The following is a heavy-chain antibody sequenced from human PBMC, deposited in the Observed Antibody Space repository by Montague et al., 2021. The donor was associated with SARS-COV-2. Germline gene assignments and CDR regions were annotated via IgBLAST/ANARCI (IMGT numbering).Heavy chain of an antibody. D-gene: IGHD3-10*01. V-gene: IGHV4-34*01. CDR2: VNFRGRT. Sequence: SETLSLTCVVYGGSFNDFYWSWIRQPPGKGLEWIGEVNFRGRTNYNPSLKSRATVSVDKSNNHFSMRLSSVTAADTAVYYWERFLHGSGSDNADYNYGMDVWGQGTTVTVSS. CDR1: GGSFNDFY. J-gene: IGHJ6*02. CDR3: ERFLHGSGSDNADYNYGMDV.